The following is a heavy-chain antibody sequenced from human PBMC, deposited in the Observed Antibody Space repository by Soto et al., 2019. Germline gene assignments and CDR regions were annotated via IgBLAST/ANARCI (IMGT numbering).Heavy chain of an antibody. CDR2: ISVYNGNT. Sequence: QVQLERSGAEVKEPGASVKVSCKASGYSFSSDGIGWVRHAPGQGLEWMGWISVYNGNTKYAQKFQDRVTMTTDTSTRTAYMELRSLRSDDTAVYYCARDGGSFPRGPFEYWGQGTLVTVSS. CDR1: GYSFSSDG. D-gene: IGHD1-26*01. V-gene: IGHV1-18*01. J-gene: IGHJ4*02. CDR3: ARDGGSFPRGPFEY.